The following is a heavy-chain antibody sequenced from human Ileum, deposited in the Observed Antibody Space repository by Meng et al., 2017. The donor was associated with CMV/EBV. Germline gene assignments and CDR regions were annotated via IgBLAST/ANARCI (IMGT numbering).Heavy chain of an antibody. CDR2: IRYDGSHK. J-gene: IGHJ4*02. CDR3: AKGGIPGEQLSYCFDY. V-gene: IGHV3-30*02. Sequence: GGSLRLSCAASGFTFSSYDMHWVRQAPDKGLEWVAFIRYDGSHKYYAGSVQGRFTVSRDNSKNTLYLEMNSLRTEDTALDYCAKGGIPGEQLSYCFDYWGQGTLVTVSS. CDR1: GFTFSSYD. D-gene: IGHD1-26*01.